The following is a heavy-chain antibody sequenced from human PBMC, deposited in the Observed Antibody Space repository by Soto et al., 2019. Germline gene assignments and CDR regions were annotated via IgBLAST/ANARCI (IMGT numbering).Heavy chain of an antibody. Sequence: PSETLSLTCTVSGGSISSYYLSWIRQSPGKGLEWIGEIFHNGNTYYNPSLNSRVTISVDTSKNQFSLNLRSVTAADTAVYYCARRTWGMDVWGQGTTVTVSS. V-gene: IGHV4-34*12. D-gene: IGHD2-8*01. CDR2: IFHNGNT. CDR3: ARRTWGMDV. CDR1: GGSISSYY. J-gene: IGHJ6*02.